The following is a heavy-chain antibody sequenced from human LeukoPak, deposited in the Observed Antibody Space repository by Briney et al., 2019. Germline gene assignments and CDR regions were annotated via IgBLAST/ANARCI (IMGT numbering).Heavy chain of an antibody. Sequence: ASVKVSCKASGYTFSSYGISWVRQAPGQGLEWMGWISAYNGNTNYAQKLQGRVTITTDTSTSTAYMELRSLRSDDTAVYYCASNFYDILSGARYDAFDIWAQGTMVSVSS. CDR1: GYTFSSYG. D-gene: IGHD3-9*01. V-gene: IGHV1-18*01. CDR2: ISAYNGNT. J-gene: IGHJ3*02. CDR3: ASNFYDILSGARYDAFDI.